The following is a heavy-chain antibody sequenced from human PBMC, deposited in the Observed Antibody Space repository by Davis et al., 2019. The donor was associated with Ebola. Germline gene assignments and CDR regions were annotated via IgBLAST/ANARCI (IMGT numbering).Heavy chain of an antibody. CDR2: ISGSGGST. CDR1: GFTFSSYA. CDR3: AKGRLVVVAANNWFDP. J-gene: IGHJ5*02. V-gene: IGHV3-23*01. D-gene: IGHD2-15*01. Sequence: PGGSLRLPCAASGFTFSSYAMSWVRQAPGKGLEWVSAISGSGGSTYYADSVKGRFTISRDNSKNTLYLQMNSLRAEGTAVYYCAKGRLVVVAANNWFDPWGQGTLVTVSS.